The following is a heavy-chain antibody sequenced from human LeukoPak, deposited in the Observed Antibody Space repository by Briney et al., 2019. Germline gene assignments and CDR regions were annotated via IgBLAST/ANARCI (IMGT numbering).Heavy chain of an antibody. D-gene: IGHD3-10*01. Sequence: GGSLRLSCAASGFTFSSYGMHWVRQAPGKGLEWVAFIRYDGSNKYYADSVKGRFTISRDNAKNSLYLQMNSLRAEDTAVYYCARMIYGSGPLDFDYWGQGTLVTVSS. CDR1: GFTFSSYG. J-gene: IGHJ4*02. CDR3: ARMIYGSGPLDFDY. V-gene: IGHV3-30*02. CDR2: IRYDGSNK.